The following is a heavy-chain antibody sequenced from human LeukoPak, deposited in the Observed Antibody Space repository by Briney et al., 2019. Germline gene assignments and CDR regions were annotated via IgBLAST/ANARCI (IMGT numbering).Heavy chain of an antibody. V-gene: IGHV1-69-2*01. CDR2: VDPEDGET. CDR1: GYTFTGYY. D-gene: IGHD6-19*01. CDR3: ATTTVAGTINWFDP. Sequence: ASVKVSCKASGYTFTGYYMHWVRQAPGKGLEWMGLVDPEDGETIYAEKFQGRVTITADTSTDTAYMELSSLRSEDTAVYYCATTTVAGTINWFDPWGQGTLVTVSS. J-gene: IGHJ5*02.